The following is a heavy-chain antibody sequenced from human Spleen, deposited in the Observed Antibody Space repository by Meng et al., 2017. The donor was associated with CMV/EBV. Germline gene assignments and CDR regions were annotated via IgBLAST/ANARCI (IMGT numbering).Heavy chain of an antibody. J-gene: IGHJ4*02. V-gene: IGHV1-18*01. CDR2: ISAYNGNT. CDR1: GYTFTTYG. D-gene: IGHD3-22*01. CDR3: ARDGAPYYYDSSAYIVF. Sequence: ASVKVSCKASGYTFTTYGISWVRQAPGQGLEWMGWISAYNGNTNYAQKLQGRVTMTTDTSTNSAYMELRSLRSDDTAVYYCARDGAPYYYDSSAYIVFWGQGTLVTVSS.